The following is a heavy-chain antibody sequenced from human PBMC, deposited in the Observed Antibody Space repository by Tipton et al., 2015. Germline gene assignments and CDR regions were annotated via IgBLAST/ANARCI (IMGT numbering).Heavy chain of an antibody. D-gene: IGHD3-10*02. Sequence: TLSLTCTVSGVSVTSGSFNWSWIRQSPGKGLEWIGYIYHTGSTIYNPSLKSRVTISLDRSKNQFSLKLSSVTAADTATYYCAIPISRSYVYDAFDIWGPGTMVTVSS. CDR1: GVSVTSGSFN. CDR3: AIPISRSYVYDAFDI. V-gene: IGHV4-61*01. CDR2: IYHTGST. J-gene: IGHJ3*02.